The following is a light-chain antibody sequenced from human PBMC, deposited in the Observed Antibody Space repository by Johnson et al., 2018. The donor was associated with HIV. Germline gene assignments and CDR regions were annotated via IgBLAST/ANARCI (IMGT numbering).Light chain of an antibody. Sequence: QPVLTQPPSVSAAPGQKVTISCSGSSSNIGNNYVSWYQQLPGTAPKLLIYENNKRPSGIPERFSGPKSGTSATQGNTGLQTGDEADYYCGTWDSSLSALFGTGTKVTVL. V-gene: IGLV1-51*02. CDR3: GTWDSSLSAL. CDR2: ENN. CDR1: SSNIGNNY. J-gene: IGLJ1*01.